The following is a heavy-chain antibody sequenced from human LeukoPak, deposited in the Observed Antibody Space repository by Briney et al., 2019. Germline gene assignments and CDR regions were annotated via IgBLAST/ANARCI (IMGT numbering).Heavy chain of an antibody. V-gene: IGHV4-59*01. CDR3: ARGQVDTAMVDY. CDR1: GGSISSYY. J-gene: IGHJ4*02. Sequence: SETLSLTCTVSGGSISSYYWSWIRQPPGKGLEWIGYIYYSGSTNYNPSLKSRVTISVDTPKNQFSLKLSSVTAADTAVYYCARGQVDTAMVDYWGQGTLVTVSS. CDR2: IYYSGST. D-gene: IGHD5-18*01.